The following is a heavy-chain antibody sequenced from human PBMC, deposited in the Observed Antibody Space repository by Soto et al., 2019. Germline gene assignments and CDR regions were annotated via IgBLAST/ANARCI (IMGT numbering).Heavy chain of an antibody. CDR1: GGTFSSYT. CDR2: IIPSCGTA. Sequence: QVQLVQSGAEVKKPGSSVTVSCKASGGTFSSYTISWVRQAPGQGLEWMGGIIPSCGTANYAQKFQGRVTMTADESTSTAYMELSSLRSEDTAVYYCARGNHRWLQLWYFDLWGRGTLVTVSS. V-gene: IGHV1-69*12. D-gene: IGHD5-12*01. CDR3: ARGNHRWLQLWYFDL. J-gene: IGHJ2*01.